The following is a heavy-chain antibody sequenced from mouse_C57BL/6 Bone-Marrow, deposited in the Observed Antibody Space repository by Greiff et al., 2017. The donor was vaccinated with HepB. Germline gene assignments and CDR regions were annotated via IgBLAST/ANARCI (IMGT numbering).Heavy chain of an antibody. Sequence: QVQLQQSGAELARPGASVKLSCKASGYTFTSYGISWVKQRTGQGLEWIGEIYPRSGNTYYNEKFKGKATLTADKSSSTAYMELRSLTSEDSAVYFCARGSTTVVAKVYFDYWGQGTTLTVSS. CDR1: GYTFTSYG. CDR3: ARGSTTVVAKVYFDY. CDR2: IYPRSGNT. V-gene: IGHV1-81*01. D-gene: IGHD1-1*01. J-gene: IGHJ2*01.